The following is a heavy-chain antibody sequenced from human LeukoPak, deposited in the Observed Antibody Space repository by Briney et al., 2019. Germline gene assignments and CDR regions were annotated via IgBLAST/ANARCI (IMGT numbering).Heavy chain of an antibody. CDR3: ARLLYCSSTSCYRGFSGSY. D-gene: IGHD2-2*02. V-gene: IGHV4-34*01. CDR1: GGSFSGYY. J-gene: IGHJ4*02. Sequence: SETLSLTCAVYGGSFSGYYWSWIRQPPGKGLEWIGEINHSGSTNYNPSLKSRVTISVDTSKNQFSLKLSSVTAADTAVYYCARLLYCSSTSCYRGFSGSYWSQGTLVTVSS. CDR2: INHSGST.